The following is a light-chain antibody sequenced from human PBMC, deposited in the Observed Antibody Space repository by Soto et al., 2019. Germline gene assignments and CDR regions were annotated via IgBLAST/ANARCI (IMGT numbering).Light chain of an antibody. CDR2: DVS. CDR3: QQYQTYSRT. J-gene: IGKJ1*01. V-gene: IGKV1-5*01. CDR1: HSINTC. Sequence: DIQMTQSPSTVSASVGDRITITCRASHSINTCLAWYRQRPGEAPQLLIYDVSTLAMGVPARFSGSGSRAYVTLSISRLQADDFATVYCQQYQTYSRTFGQGTEVQVK.